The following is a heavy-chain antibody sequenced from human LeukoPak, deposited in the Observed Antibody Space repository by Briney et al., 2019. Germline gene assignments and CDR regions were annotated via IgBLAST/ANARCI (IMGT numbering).Heavy chain of an antibody. Sequence: GSLRLSCAASGFTFSSYAMSWVRQAPGKGLEWVSAISGSGGSTYYADSVKGRFTISRDNSQNTLYLQMNSLRAEDTAVYYCAKVRDGSGSYYSWGQGTLVTVSS. CDR3: AKVRDGSGSYYS. J-gene: IGHJ5*02. D-gene: IGHD3-10*01. CDR1: GFTFSSYA. V-gene: IGHV3-23*01. CDR2: ISGSGGST.